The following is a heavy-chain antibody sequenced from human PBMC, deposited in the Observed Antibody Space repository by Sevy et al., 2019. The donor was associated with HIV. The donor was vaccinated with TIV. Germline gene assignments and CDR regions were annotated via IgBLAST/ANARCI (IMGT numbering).Heavy chain of an antibody. CDR3: ARDNPYSSSWWGAFDI. CDR1: GFTFSSYS. D-gene: IGHD6-6*01. CDR2: ISSSSSYI. J-gene: IGHJ3*02. V-gene: IGHV3-21*01. Sequence: WGSLRLSCAASGFTFSSYSMNWVRQAPGKGLEWVSSISSSSSYIYYADSVKGRFTISRDNAKNSLYLQMNSLRAEDTAVYYCARDNPYSSSWWGAFDIWGQGTMVTISS.